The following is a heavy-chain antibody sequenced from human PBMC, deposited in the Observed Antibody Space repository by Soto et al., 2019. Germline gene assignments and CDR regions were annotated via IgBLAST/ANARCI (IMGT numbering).Heavy chain of an antibody. CDR2: IYYGGGT. CDR3: ASQYYYDSSGSQTFDY. Sequence: SSETLSLTCAVSGDSISSPTWWTWIRQPPGKGLEWIGDIYYGGGTNYNPSLKSRVTLSVDTSKNQFSLKLSSVTAADTAVYYCASQYYYDSSGSQTFDYWGQGTQVTVSS. D-gene: IGHD3-22*01. CDR1: GDSISSPTW. V-gene: IGHV4-61*01. J-gene: IGHJ4*02.